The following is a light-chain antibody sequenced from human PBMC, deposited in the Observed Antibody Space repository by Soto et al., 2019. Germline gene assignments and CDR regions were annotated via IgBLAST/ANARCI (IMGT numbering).Light chain of an antibody. J-gene: IGKJ4*01. CDR3: QQANSFPLT. CDR1: QDISSY. CDR2: AAS. Sequence: DIQMTQSPSSVSASVGDRVTITCRASQDISSYLAWYQQKPGKAPKLLIYAASTLQSGVPSTFSGSGSGTDFTLTITSLQPEDCATYFCQQANSFPLTFGGGTRVEIK. V-gene: IGKV1-12*01.